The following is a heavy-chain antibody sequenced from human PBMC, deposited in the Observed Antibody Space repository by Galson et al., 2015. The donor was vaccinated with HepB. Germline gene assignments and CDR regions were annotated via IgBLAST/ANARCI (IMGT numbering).Heavy chain of an antibody. CDR2: ISTYSGNT. Sequence: SCKASGYTFTSYGITWVRQAPGQGLEWMGWISTYSGNTSYAPKFQGRVTLTIDTSTSTAYMELRSLTSDDTAVYYCARQGPYGDYGSLFYYYYMDVWGKGTTVTVSS. CDR3: ARQGPYGDYGSLFYYYYMDV. J-gene: IGHJ6*03. CDR1: GYTFTSYG. D-gene: IGHD4-17*01. V-gene: IGHV1-18*01.